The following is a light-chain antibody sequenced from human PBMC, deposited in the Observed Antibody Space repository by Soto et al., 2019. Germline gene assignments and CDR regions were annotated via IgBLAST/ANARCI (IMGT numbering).Light chain of an antibody. CDR2: DAS. CDR3: QMRSSWPPYT. CDR1: QSVGTY. Sequence: EIVLTQSPATLSLSPGEGAALSCRASQSVGTYMAWYQHKPGQAPRLLIYDASKRATGIPARFSGSGSGTNFTFTIISLEPADFALYFCQMRSSWPPYTFAQGTKLGIK. V-gene: IGKV3-11*01. J-gene: IGKJ2*01.